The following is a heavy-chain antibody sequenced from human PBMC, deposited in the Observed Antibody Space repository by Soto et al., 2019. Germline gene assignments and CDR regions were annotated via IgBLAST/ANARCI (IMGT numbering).Heavy chain of an antibody. CDR3: AKPKYRGVVLNV. CDR1: GFTFSSYA. D-gene: IGHD3-10*01. J-gene: IGHJ6*02. Sequence: VQLLESGGALVQPGGSLRLSCAASGFTFSSYAIYWVRQAPGKGLEWVSTISNDGDRYYADSVEGRFTISRDNSKDTLYLQMNSLRAEDTAVYYCAKPKYRGVVLNVWGQGNTVTVSS. V-gene: IGHV3-23*01. CDR2: ISNDGDR.